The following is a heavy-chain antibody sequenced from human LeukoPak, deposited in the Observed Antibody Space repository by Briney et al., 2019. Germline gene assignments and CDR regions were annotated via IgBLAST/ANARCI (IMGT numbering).Heavy chain of an antibody. V-gene: IGHV4-31*03. CDR2: IYYSGST. D-gene: IGHD2-15*01. J-gene: IGHJ5*02. CDR1: GGSISSGGYY. CDR3: ARDEVSDGGWFDP. Sequence: PSETLSLTCTVSGGSISSGGYYWSWIRQHPGKGLEWIGYIYYSGSTYYNPSLKSRVTISVDMSKNQFSLKLSSVTAADTAVYYCARDEVSDGGWFDPWGQGTLSPSPQ.